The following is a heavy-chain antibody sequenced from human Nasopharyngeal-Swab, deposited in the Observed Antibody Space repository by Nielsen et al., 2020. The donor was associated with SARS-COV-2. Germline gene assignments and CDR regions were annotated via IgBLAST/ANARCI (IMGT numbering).Heavy chain of an antibody. J-gene: IGHJ4*02. V-gene: IGHV3-30*18. CDR3: AKELARAYLDYYFDY. Sequence: VGQAPGKGLEWVAVISYDGSNKYYADSVKGRFTISRDNSKNTLYLQMNSLRAEDTAVYYCAKELARAYLDYYFDYWGQGTLVTVSS. D-gene: IGHD2-8*01. CDR2: ISYDGSNK.